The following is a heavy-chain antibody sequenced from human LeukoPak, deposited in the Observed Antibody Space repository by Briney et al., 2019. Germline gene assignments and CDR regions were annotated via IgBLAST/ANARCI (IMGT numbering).Heavy chain of an antibody. CDR1: GFTFSSYS. CDR3: AREGSYQVFAFDI. D-gene: IGHD3-16*02. CDR2: ISSSSSTI. Sequence: GGSLRLSCAASGFTFSSYSMNWVRQAPGKGLEWVSYISSSSSTIYYADSVKGRFTISRDNAKNSLYLQMNSLRAEDTAVYYCAREGSYQVFAFDIWGQGTMVTVSS. V-gene: IGHV3-48*04. J-gene: IGHJ3*02.